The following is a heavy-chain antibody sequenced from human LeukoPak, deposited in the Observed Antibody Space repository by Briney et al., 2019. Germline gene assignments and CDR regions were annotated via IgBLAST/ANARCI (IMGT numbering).Heavy chain of an antibody. CDR2: ISGGGGGT. Sequence: GGSLRLSCAASGFTFSSYATSWVRQAPGKGLEWVSGISGGGGGTYYADSVKGRFTISRDNSKKTLYLQLNSLRAEDTAVYYCAKGPPLNWFDPWGQGTLVTVSS. V-gene: IGHV3-23*01. J-gene: IGHJ5*02. CDR3: AKGPPLNWFDP. CDR1: GFTFSSYA.